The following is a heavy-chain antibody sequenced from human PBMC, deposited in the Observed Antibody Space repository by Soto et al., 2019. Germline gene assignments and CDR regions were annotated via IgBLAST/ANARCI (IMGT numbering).Heavy chain of an antibody. D-gene: IGHD5-12*01. V-gene: IGHV4-30-2*01. CDR3: AAGGGLPRYY. CDR2: IYHSGST. J-gene: IGHJ4*02. CDR1: GGSISSGGYS. Sequence: QMQLQESGSGLVKPSQTLSLTCAVSGGSISSGGYSWGWIRQPPGKGLEWIGYIYHSGSTYYNPSHKSRVTISVDRSKNQFSLKLRSVPAADTAVYYCAAGGGLPRYYWGQGTLVTVSS.